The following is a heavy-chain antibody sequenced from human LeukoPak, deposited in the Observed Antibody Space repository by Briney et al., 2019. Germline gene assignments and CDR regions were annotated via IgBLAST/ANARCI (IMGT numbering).Heavy chain of an antibody. D-gene: IGHD6-19*01. V-gene: IGHV1-8*01. Sequence: ASVKVSCKASGYTFTSYDINWVRQATGQGLEWMGWMNPNSGNTGYAQKFQGRVTMTRNTSINTAYMELSSLRSEDTAVYYCASARHSSGWEDYWGQGTLVTVSS. CDR3: ASARHSSGWEDY. CDR2: MNPNSGNT. J-gene: IGHJ4*02. CDR1: GYTFTSYD.